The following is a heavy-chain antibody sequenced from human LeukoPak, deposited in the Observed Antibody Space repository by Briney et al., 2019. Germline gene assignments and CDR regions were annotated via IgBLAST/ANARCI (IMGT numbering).Heavy chain of an antibody. D-gene: IGHD6-13*01. CDR2: IGTAGDT. J-gene: IGHJ4*02. CDR3: ASSPAYSSSWYAIDN. Sequence: GGSLRLSCAASGFTFTNYDMHWVRQAAGKGLEWVSAIGTAGDTYYPGSVKGRFTISRENAKNSLYLQMNSLSAGDTAGYYCASSPAYSSSWYAIDNWGQGTLVTVSS. V-gene: IGHV3-13*01. CDR1: GFTFTNYD.